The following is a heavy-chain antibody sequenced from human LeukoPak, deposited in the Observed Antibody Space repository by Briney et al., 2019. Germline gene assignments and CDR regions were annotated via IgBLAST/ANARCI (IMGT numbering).Heavy chain of an antibody. D-gene: IGHD1-1*01. CDR1: GGTFSSSA. Sequence: SVKFSCRASGGTFSSSATSGLRQAPGQGFEWMGRIILIFGTPNYAQKFQGRVTITTDESTGTAYMELSSLRSEDTAVYYCARDSRLGYPTDGYFDLWGRGTLVTVSS. CDR3: ARDSRLGYPTDGYFDL. J-gene: IGHJ2*01. V-gene: IGHV1-69*05. CDR2: IILIFGTP.